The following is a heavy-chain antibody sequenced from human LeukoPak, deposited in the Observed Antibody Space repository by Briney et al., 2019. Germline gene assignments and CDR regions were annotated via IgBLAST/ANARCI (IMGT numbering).Heavy chain of an antibody. Sequence: SGGSLRLSCAASGFTFSSYAMSWVRQAPGKGLEWVSAISGSGGSTYYADSVKGRFTISRDNSKNTLYLQMNSLRAEDTAVYYCAKRARITMKPSNSGDYFDYWGQGTLVTVSS. CDR1: GFTFSSYA. J-gene: IGHJ4*02. CDR3: AKRARITMKPSNSGDYFDY. CDR2: ISGSGGST. V-gene: IGHV3-23*01. D-gene: IGHD3-22*01.